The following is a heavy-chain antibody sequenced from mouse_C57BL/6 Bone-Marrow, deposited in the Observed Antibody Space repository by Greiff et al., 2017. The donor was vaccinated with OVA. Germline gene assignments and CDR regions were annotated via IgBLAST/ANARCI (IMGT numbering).Heavy chain of an antibody. CDR1: GFNIKDDY. CDR3: TTPVVAYYFDY. D-gene: IGHD1-1*01. Sequence: VQLQQSGAELVRPGASVKLSCTASGFNIKDDYMHWVKQRPEQGLEWIGWIDPENGDTEYASKFQGKATIPADTSSNTAYLQLSSLTSEDTAVYYCTTPVVAYYFDYCGQGTTLTVSS. CDR2: IDPENGDT. J-gene: IGHJ2*01. V-gene: IGHV14-4*01.